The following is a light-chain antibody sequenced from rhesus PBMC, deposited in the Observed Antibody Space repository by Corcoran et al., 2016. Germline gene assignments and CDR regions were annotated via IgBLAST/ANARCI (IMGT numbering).Light chain of an antibody. CDR3: QQYNDSPPT. V-gene: IGKV1-66*01. CDR1: QGINHY. J-gene: IGKJ4*01. CDR2: YAS. Sequence: DIQMTQSPSSLSASVGDRVTITCRASQGINHYLSWYQQKPGKAPKPLISYASTLEAGVPSRFSGSGSGTDEISTISIRQPEDIATYYVQQYNDSPPTFGGGTKVEIK.